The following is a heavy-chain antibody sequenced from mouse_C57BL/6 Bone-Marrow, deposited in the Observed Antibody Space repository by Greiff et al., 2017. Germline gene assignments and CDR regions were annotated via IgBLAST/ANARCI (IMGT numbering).Heavy chain of an antibody. J-gene: IGHJ4*01. CDR2: IRSKSNNYAT. CDR1: GFSFNTYA. Sequence: EVQRVESGGGLVQPKGSLKLSCAASGFSFNTYAMNWVRQAPGKGLEWVARIRSKSNNYATYYADSVKDRFTISRDDSESMLYLQMNNLKTEDTAMYYCVRGRECDAKDYWGQGTSVTVSA. CDR3: VRGRECDAKDY. D-gene: IGHD6-1*01. V-gene: IGHV10-1*01.